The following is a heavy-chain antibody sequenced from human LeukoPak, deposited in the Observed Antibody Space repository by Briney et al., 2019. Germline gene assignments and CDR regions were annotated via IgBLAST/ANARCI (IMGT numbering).Heavy chain of an antibody. CDR1: GYRFTNYW. CDR2: IYSGDSDT. CDR3: ARRLRGTADAFDI. J-gene: IGHJ3*02. Sequence: GESLKISCEGSGYRFTNYWIGWVRQMPGKGLEWMGIIYSGDSDTRYTPSFEGQVTISVDKSISTAYLRWSSLKASDTAMYYCARRLRGTADAFDIWGQGTMVTVS. V-gene: IGHV5-51*01. D-gene: IGHD3-16*01.